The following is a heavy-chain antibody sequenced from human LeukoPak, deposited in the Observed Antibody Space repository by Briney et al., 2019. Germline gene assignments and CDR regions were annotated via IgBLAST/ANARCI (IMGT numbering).Heavy chain of an antibody. CDR1: GFSLSTSGMR. J-gene: IGHJ4*02. Sequence: SGPARVKPTQTLTLTCTFSGFSLSTSGMRVSWIRQPPGKALEWLARIDWDDDKFYSTSLKTRLTISKDTSKNQVVLTMTNMDPVDTATYYCARTVEVRGVFGASYYFDYWGQGTLVTVSS. V-gene: IGHV2-70*04. CDR3: ARTVEVRGVFGASYYFDY. D-gene: IGHD3-10*01. CDR2: IDWDDDK.